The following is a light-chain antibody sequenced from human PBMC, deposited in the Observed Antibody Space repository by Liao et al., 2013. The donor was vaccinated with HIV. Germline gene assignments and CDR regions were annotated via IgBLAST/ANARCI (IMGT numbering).Light chain of an antibody. CDR1: DIGGKA. J-gene: IGLJ3*02. CDR3: QAWDSSVV. CDR2: SDS. Sequence: SYELTQPPSVSVAPGKTAKITCGGNDIGGKAVHWYQQRPGHAPVLVISSDSDRPSGIPERFSGSNSGNTATLTISGTQAMDEADYYCQAWDSSVVFGGGTKLTVL. V-gene: IGLV3-21*01.